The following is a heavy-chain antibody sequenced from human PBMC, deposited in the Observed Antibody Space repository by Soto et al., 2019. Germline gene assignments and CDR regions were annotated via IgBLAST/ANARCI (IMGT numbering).Heavy chain of an antibody. CDR1: GGSISSGGYY. Sequence: QVQLQESGPGLVKTSQTLSLTCTVSGGSISSGGYYWSWIRQHPGKGLEWIGYLYYSGSTYYNPSLKSRVTISVDTSKNQFSLKLSSVTAADTAVYYCASGTEVSPSWDVWGQGTTVTVSS. CDR2: LYYSGST. D-gene: IGHD1-26*01. CDR3: ASGTEVSPSWDV. V-gene: IGHV4-31*03. J-gene: IGHJ6*02.